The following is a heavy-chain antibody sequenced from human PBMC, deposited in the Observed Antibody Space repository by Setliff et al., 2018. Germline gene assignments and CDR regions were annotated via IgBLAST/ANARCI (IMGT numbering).Heavy chain of an antibody. J-gene: IGHJ6*02. Sequence: ASVKVSCKASGYTFTSYGISWVRQAPGQGLEWMGWISAYNGNTNYAQKLQGRVTMTTDTSTSTAYMELRSLRSDDTAVYYCASLGYCSSTSCWPYYYYGMDVWGQGTTVTVSS. CDR3: ASLGYCSSTSCWPYYYYGMDV. V-gene: IGHV1-18*01. CDR1: GYTFTSYG. CDR2: ISAYNGNT. D-gene: IGHD2-2*01.